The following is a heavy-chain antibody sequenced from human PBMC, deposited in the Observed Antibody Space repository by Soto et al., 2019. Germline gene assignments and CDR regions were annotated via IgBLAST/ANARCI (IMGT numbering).Heavy chain of an antibody. CDR3: ARSGIYYDILTGPLYYYSGMDV. V-gene: IGHV4-59*01. CDR2: IYYSGST. J-gene: IGHJ6*02. Sequence: ETLSLTCTVSGGSISSYYWSWIRQPAGKGLEWIGYIYYSGSTNYNPSLKSRVTISVDTSKNQFPLKLSSVTAAETAVYYCARSGIYYDILTGPLYYYSGMDVWGQGTTVTVSS. D-gene: IGHD3-9*01. CDR1: GGSISSYY.